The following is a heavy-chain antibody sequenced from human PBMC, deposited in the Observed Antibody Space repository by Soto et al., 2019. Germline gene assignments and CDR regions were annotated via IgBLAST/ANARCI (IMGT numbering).Heavy chain of an antibody. CDR3: AREKVGANDY. CDR1: GYTFTGYY. Sequence: ASVKFSCKASGYTFTGYYMHWVRQAPGQGLEWMGWINPNSGGTNYAQKFQGWVTMTRDTSISTAYMELSSLRSEDTAVYYCAREKVGANDYWGQGTLVTVSS. V-gene: IGHV1-2*04. J-gene: IGHJ4*02. CDR2: INPNSGGT. D-gene: IGHD1-26*01.